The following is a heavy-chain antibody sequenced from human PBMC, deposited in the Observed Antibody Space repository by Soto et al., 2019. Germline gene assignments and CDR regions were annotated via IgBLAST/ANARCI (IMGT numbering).Heavy chain of an antibody. J-gene: IGHJ4*02. D-gene: IGHD3-22*01. CDR1: GYSFFSHW. CDR2: IYPADSET. Sequence: PVESLTISCKGSGYSFFSHWIGWVRQMPGKGLEWVGIIYPADSETRYSPSFQGQVTISVDKSINTAYLQWSSLKASDTAMYYCARRPWLSGYYDYWGQGTMVTVSS. CDR3: ARRPWLSGYYDY. V-gene: IGHV5-51*01.